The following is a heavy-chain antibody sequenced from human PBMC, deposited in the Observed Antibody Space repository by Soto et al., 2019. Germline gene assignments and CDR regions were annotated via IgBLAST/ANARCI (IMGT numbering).Heavy chain of an antibody. V-gene: IGHV1-46*01. CDR1: GYTFTSYY. CDR2: INPSGGST. Sequence: VASVKVSCKASGYTFTSYYMHWVRQAPGQGLEWMGIINPSGGSTRYAQKFQGRVTMTGDTSTSTVYMELSSLRSEDTAVYYCARGLIYDSSGYYFDYWGQGTLVTVSS. D-gene: IGHD3-22*01. CDR3: ARGLIYDSSGYYFDY. J-gene: IGHJ4*02.